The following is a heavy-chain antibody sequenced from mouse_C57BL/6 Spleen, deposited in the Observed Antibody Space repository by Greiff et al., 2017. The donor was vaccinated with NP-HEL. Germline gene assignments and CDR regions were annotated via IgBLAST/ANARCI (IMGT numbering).Heavy chain of an antibody. D-gene: IGHD2-4*01. J-gene: IGHJ2*01. CDR2: IRNKANNHAT. V-gene: IGHV6-6*01. CDR1: GFTFSDAW. Sequence: EVKLVESGGGLVQPGGSMKLSCAASGFTFSDAWMDWVRQSPEKGLEWVAEIRNKANNHATYYAESVKGRFTISRDDSKSSVYLQMNSLRAEDTGIYYCTKQGDYDLFDYWGQGTTLTVSS. CDR3: TKQGDYDLFDY.